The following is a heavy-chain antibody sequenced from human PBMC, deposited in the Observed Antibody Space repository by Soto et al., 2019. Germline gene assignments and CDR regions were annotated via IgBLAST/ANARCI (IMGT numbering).Heavy chain of an antibody. Sequence: WASVKVSCKASGGTFSSYAISWVRQAPGQGLEWMGGIIPIFGTANYAQKFQGRVTITADESTSTAYMELSSLRSEDTAVYYCARDQGWELPISYYYGMDVWGQGTTVTVSS. CDR3: ARDQGWELPISYYYGMDV. V-gene: IGHV1-69*13. J-gene: IGHJ6*02. CDR2: IIPIFGTA. CDR1: GGTFSSYA. D-gene: IGHD1-26*01.